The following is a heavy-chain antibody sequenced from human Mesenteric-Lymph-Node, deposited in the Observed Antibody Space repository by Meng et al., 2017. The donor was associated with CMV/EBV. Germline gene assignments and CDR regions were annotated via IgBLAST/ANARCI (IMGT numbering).Heavy chain of an antibody. D-gene: IGHD2-2*01. J-gene: IGHJ6*02. CDR3: ARDSLCNSAGCPRGLDV. CDR1: GGSFSGYY. V-gene: IGHV4-34*01. CDR2: INHSGST. Sequence: SETLSLTRAVYGGSFSGYYWSWIRQPPGKGLEWIGEINHSGSTNYNPSLKSRVTISVDTSKNQFSLKLSSVTAADTAVYYCARDSLCNSAGCPRGLDVWGQGTAVTVSS.